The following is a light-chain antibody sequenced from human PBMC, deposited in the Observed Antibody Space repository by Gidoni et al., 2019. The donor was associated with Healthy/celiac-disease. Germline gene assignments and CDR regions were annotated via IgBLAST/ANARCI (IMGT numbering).Light chain of an antibody. CDR2: GAS. CDR3: QQYGSSPYT. V-gene: IGKV3-20*01. J-gene: IGKJ2*01. Sequence: DIVLPPSPGTLSLSPGERATLSCRASQSVSSSYLAWYQQKPGQAPRLLIYGASSRATGIPDRFSGSGSGTDFTLTISRLEPEDFAVYYCQQYGSSPYTFXXXTKLEIK. CDR1: QSVSSSY.